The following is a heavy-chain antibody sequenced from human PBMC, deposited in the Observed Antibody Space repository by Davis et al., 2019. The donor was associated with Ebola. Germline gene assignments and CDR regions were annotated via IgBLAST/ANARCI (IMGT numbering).Heavy chain of an antibody. CDR2: ISYDGSNK. Sequence: GESLKISCAASGFTFSSYAMHWVRQAPGKGLEWVAVISYDGSNKYYADSVKGRFTISRDNSKNTLYLQMNSLRAEDTAVYYCATRLSGEGVTNWFDPWGQGTLVTVSS. CDR3: ATRLSGEGVTNWFDP. CDR1: GFTFSSYA. D-gene: IGHD4-17*01. J-gene: IGHJ5*02. V-gene: IGHV3-30-3*01.